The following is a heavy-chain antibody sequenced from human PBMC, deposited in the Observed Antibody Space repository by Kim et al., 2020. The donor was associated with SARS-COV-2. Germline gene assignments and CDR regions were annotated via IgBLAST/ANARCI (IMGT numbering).Heavy chain of an antibody. Sequence: ASVKVSCKTSGYSFDRYDINWVRQAPGQGLEWMGWISGYNGKTHYAEKFQGRVSMTTDTSTTTVYMDLRTLRSDDTAVYYCVREAVEVRGRSNVDSWGQGTLVTVSS. CDR1: GYSFDRYD. D-gene: IGHD3-10*01. CDR3: VREAVEVRGRSNVDS. V-gene: IGHV1-18*01. J-gene: IGHJ4*02. CDR2: ISGYNGKT.